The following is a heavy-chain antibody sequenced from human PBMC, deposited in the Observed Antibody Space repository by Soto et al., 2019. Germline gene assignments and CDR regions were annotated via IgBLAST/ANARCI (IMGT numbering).Heavy chain of an antibody. CDR1: GGTFSTYT. J-gene: IGHJ3*02. V-gene: IGHV1-69*08. D-gene: IGHD4-17*01. CDR3: ATQDYGGNSNHDAFDI. CDR2: IIPILNSL. Sequence: ASVKVSCKASGGTFSTYTISWVRQAPGQGLEWMGRIIPILNSLNYAQKFQGRVTITADKSTSTAYMELSSLRSEDTAVYYCATQDYGGNSNHDAFDIWGQGTMVTVSS.